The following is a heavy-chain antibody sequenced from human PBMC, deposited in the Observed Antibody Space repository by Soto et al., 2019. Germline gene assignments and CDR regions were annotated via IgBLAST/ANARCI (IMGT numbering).Heavy chain of an antibody. V-gene: IGHV3-23*01. CDR1: GFTFTNYA. Sequence: EVRLLESGGGLVQPGGSLRLSCAASGFTFTNYAMSWVRQAPGKGLEWVSAISGSGSSTYYADSVKGRFTISRDNSENTLFLQMNSLRAEDTAVYYCAYFTALNYYYGMDVWGQGTTVTVSS. D-gene: IGHD1-26*01. J-gene: IGHJ6*02. CDR3: AYFTALNYYYGMDV. CDR2: ISGSGSST.